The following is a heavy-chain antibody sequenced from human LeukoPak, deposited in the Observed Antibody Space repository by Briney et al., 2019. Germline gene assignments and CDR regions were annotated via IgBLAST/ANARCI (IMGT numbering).Heavy chain of an antibody. Sequence: PGGSLRLSCAASGFTFSDYYMSWIRQAPGKGLEWVSYISSSGSTIYYADSVKGRFTISRDNAKNSLYLQMNSLRAGDTAVYYCARDVYYDSSGYDYWGQGTLVTVSS. CDR2: ISSSGSTI. J-gene: IGHJ4*02. V-gene: IGHV3-11*01. CDR1: GFTFSDYY. D-gene: IGHD3-22*01. CDR3: ARDVYYDSSGYDY.